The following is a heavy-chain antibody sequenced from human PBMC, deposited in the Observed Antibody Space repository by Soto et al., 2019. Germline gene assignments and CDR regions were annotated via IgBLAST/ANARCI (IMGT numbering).Heavy chain of an antibody. J-gene: IGHJ4*02. CDR1: GFTFTRYS. CDR3: ARESEDLTSNFDY. Sequence: GGPLRLSCAASGFTFTRYSMNWVRQAPGKGLEWVSSISSTTNYTYYGDSMKGRFTISRDNAKNSLYLEMNSLRAEDTAVYYCARESEDLTSNFDYWGQGTLVTVSS. V-gene: IGHV3-21*06. CDR2: ISSTTNYT.